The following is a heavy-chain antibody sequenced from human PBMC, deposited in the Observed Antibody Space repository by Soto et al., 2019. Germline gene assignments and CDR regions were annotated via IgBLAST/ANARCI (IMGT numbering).Heavy chain of an antibody. V-gene: IGHV4-61*01. CDR1: GGSLSSGSYY. CDR3: ARAVIYGATWSSGFGF. CDR2: TYYSGST. D-gene: IGHD2-8*02. J-gene: IGHJ4*02. Sequence: QVQLQESGPGLVKPSETLSLTCTVSGGSLSSGSYYWSWIRQTPGKGLEWIGYTYYSGSTTYNPSLKSRVTISADTAKNQFSLNLTAVTAADTAVYYCARAVIYGATWSSGFGFWGQGTLFTVSS.